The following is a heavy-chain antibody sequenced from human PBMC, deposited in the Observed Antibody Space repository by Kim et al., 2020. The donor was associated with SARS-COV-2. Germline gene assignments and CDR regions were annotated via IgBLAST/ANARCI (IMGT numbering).Heavy chain of an antibody. V-gene: IGHV4-39*01. CDR2: IYYSGST. Sequence: SETLSLTCTVSGGSISSSSYYWGWIRQPPGKGLEWIGSIYYSGSTYYNPSLKSRVTISVDTSKNQFSLKLSSVTAADTAVYYCARPAYYDDSSGYSRAFDIWGQGTMVTVSS. CDR3: ARPAYYDDSSGYSRAFDI. D-gene: IGHD3-22*01. J-gene: IGHJ3*02. CDR1: GGSISSSSYY.